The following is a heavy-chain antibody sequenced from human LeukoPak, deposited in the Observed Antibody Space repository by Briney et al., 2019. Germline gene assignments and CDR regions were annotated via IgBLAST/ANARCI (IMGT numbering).Heavy chain of an antibody. CDR1: GFTFSSSR. CDR3: ARDIQVRGQWLY. CDR2: IKQDGSEQ. J-gene: IGHJ4*02. D-gene: IGHD6-19*01. Sequence: GGSLRLSCAASGFTFSSSRMTWVRQAPGKGLEWVANIKQDGSEQYYVDSVKGRFTIPRDNTKNSLFLQMDSLRAEDTAMYYCARDIQVRGQWLYWGQGTLVTVSS. V-gene: IGHV3-7*01.